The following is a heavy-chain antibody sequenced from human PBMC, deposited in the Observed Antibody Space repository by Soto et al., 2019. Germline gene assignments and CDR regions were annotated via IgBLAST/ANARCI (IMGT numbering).Heavy chain of an antibody. D-gene: IGHD3-10*01. J-gene: IGHJ4*02. V-gene: IGHV4-4*08. CDR2: MYSSGST. CDR1: GGSISSYY. CDR3: ASMGYHYGSGSYPLDY. Sequence: SETLSLTCTVSGGSISSYYWTWIRQPPGKGLEWIGFMYSSGSTHYNPSLKSRVTISLDTSKNQFSLNLRSVTAADTAVYYCASMGYHYGSGSYPLDYWGQGTLVTVSS.